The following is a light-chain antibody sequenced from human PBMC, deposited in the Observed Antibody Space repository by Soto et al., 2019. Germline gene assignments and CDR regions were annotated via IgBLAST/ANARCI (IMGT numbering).Light chain of an antibody. V-gene: IGLV1-44*01. CDR3: AAWDDSLNAYV. CDR1: SSNIGSNS. J-gene: IGLJ1*01. CDR2: SND. Sequence: QLVLTQPPSASETPGQRVTVACSGSSSNIGSNSVNWYQQLPRTAPKLLIHSNDQRPSGVPDRFSGSRSGTSASLAISGLQSEDDADYYCAAWDDSLNAYVFGTGTKLTVL.